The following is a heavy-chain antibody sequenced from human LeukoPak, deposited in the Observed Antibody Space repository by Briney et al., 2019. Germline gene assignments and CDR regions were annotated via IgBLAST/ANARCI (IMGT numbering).Heavy chain of an antibody. CDR1: GYTFTGYY. V-gene: IGHV1-2*02. D-gene: IGHD3-10*01. Sequence: ASVKVSCKASGYTFTGYYMHWVRQAPGQGLEWMGWINPNSGGTNYAQKFQGRVTMTRDTSISTAYMELSRLRSDDTAVYYCARDPGANGSGSYFASLIYYYYYMDVWGKGTTVTISS. CDR3: ARDPGANGSGSYFASLIYYYYYMDV. CDR2: INPNSGGT. J-gene: IGHJ6*03.